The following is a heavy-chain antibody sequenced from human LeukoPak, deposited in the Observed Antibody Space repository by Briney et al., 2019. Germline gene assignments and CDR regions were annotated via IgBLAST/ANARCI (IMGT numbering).Heavy chain of an antibody. V-gene: IGHV1-2*02. CDR2: INPNTGDT. CDR3: ARAYSSSFHAPLRY. CDR1: GYTFTGYY. D-gene: IGHD6-6*01. J-gene: IGHJ4*02. Sequence: ASVKVSCKASGYTFTGYYMHWVRQAPGQGLEWMGWINPNTGDTDYVQNFQGRVTMTRDTSISTAYMELSRLRSDDTAVYYSARAYSSSFHAPLRYWGQGTLVTVSS.